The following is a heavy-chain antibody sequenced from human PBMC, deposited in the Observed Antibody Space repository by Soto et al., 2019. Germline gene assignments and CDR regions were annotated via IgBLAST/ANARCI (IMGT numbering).Heavy chain of an antibody. V-gene: IGHV1-18*01. J-gene: IGHJ4*02. CDR1: GYTVTSYG. CDR3: AREPNYFDY. CDR2: IIAYNGHT. Sequence: QVQLVQSGAEVKKPGSSVKVSCKASGYTVTSYGISWVRQAPGQGLEWMGWIIAYNGHTKYAQKPQGRVTMTPDTSTSTADMVLRSLRSDDTAVYYCAREPNYFDYWGQGTLVTVSS.